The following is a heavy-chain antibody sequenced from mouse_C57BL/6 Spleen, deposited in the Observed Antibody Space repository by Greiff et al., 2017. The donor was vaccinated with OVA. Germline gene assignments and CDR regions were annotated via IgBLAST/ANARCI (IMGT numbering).Heavy chain of an antibody. CDR3: AREVGY. J-gene: IGHJ2*01. Sequence: QVQLQQPGAELVKPGASVKLSCKASGYTFTSYWMNWVKQRPGQGLEWIGMIHPNSGSTNYNDQLKSKATLTVDKASSTAYMQLSSLTSADSAVYCCAREVGYWGQGTTLTVSS. V-gene: IGHV1-64*01. D-gene: IGHD1-3*01. CDR1: GYTFTSYW. CDR2: IHPNSGST.